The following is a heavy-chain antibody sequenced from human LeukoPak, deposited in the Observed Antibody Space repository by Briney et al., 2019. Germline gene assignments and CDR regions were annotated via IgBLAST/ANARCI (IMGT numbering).Heavy chain of an antibody. V-gene: IGHV3-53*01. Sequence: GGSLRLSCAASGFTGSSNYMSWVRQAPGKGLEWVSVIYSGGATYYTDSVKGRFTISRDNSKNTLYLQMNSLRAEDTAVYYCARGGYDSGSYYKGPLYYFDYWGQGTLVTVSS. CDR1: GFTGSSNY. J-gene: IGHJ4*02. CDR3: ARGGYDSGSYYKGPLYYFDY. CDR2: IYSGGAT. D-gene: IGHD3-10*01.